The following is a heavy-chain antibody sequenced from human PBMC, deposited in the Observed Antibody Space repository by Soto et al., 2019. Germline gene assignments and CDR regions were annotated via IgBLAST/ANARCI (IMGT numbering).Heavy chain of an antibody. CDR3: ARPNNNNWNYGTEYYYYYYGMDV. D-gene: IGHD1-7*01. CDR1: GYSFTSYW. J-gene: IGHJ6*02. Sequence: GESLKISCKGSGYSFTSYWISWVREMPGKGLEWMGGIDPSDSYTNYSPSFQGHVTISADKSISTAYLQWSSLKASDTAMYYCARPNNNNWNYGTEYYYYYYGMDVWGQGTTVTVS. V-gene: IGHV5-10-1*01. CDR2: IDPSDSYT.